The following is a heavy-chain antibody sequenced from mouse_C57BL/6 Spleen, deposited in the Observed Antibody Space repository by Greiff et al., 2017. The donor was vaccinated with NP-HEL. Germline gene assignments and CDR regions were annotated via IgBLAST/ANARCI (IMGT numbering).Heavy chain of an antibody. CDR2: ISSGSSTI. J-gene: IGHJ4*01. V-gene: IGHV5-17*01. CDR1: GFTFSDYG. Sequence: EVHLVESGGGLVKPGGSLKLSCAASGFTFSDYGMHWVRQAPEKGLEWVAYISSGSSTIYYADTVKGRFTISRDNAKNTLFLQRTSLRSEETAMYYCARGGGYAMDYWGQGTSVTVSS. D-gene: IGHD1-1*02. CDR3: ARGGGYAMDY.